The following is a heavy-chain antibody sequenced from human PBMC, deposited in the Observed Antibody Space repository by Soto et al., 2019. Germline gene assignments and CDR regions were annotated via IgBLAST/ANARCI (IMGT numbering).Heavy chain of an antibody. CDR2: IYYSGTT. V-gene: IGHV4-39*01. D-gene: IGHD3-16*01. J-gene: IGHJ6*02. Sequence: PSETLSLTCTVSGGSISSNSYYWAWIRPPPGKGLEWIGNIYYSGTTYYNPSLKSRVTISVDTSKNQFSLKLSSVTAADTAVYYCARHKGGYYSGVDVWGQGTTVTVSS. CDR3: ARHKGGYYSGVDV. CDR1: GGSISSNSYY.